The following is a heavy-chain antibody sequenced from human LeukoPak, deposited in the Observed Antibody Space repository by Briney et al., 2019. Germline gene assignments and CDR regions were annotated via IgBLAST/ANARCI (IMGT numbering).Heavy chain of an antibody. J-gene: IGHJ2*01. V-gene: IGHV3-30-3*01. Sequence: PGRSLRLSCAASGFTFSSYAMHWVRQAPGKGLEWVAVISYDGSNKYYADSVKGRFTISRDNSKNTLYLQMNSLRAEDTAVYYCARGRRTWYFDLWGRGTLVTVSS. D-gene: IGHD1-1*01. CDR1: GFTFSSYA. CDR3: ARGRRTWYFDL. CDR2: ISYDGSNK.